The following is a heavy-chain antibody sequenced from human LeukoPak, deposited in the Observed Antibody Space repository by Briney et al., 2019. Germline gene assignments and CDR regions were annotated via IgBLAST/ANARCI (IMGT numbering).Heavy chain of an antibody. CDR2: ISSSNSYI. CDR3: ARDLPVVDYYGMDV. CDR1: RFTFSSYS. J-gene: IGHJ6*02. V-gene: IGHV3-21*01. Sequence: GVSLTLSCTASRFTFSSYSMNWPRQAPGRGREGLSSISSSNSYIYYGDAGKDRFNISRDNAKNSLYLQMNSLRAEDTAVYYCARDLPVVDYYGMDVWGQGTTVTVSS.